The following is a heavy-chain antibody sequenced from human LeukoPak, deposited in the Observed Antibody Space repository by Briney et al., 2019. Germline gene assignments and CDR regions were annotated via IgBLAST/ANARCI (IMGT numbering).Heavy chain of an antibody. CDR2: ISGYNGNT. Sequence: ASVRVSCKTSGYTFASYGISWVRQAPGQGLGWMGWISGYNGNTNYAQNLQGRVTMTTDTSTTTVYMELRSLRSDDTAVYYCARPRVAGSFDYWGQGTLVTVSS. D-gene: IGHD6-19*01. CDR3: ARPRVAGSFDY. J-gene: IGHJ4*02. V-gene: IGHV1-18*01. CDR1: GYTFASYG.